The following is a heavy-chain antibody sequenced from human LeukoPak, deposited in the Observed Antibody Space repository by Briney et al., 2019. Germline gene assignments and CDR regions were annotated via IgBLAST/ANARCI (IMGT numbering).Heavy chain of an antibody. CDR1: GGSISSSSYY. V-gene: IGHV4-39*07. J-gene: IGHJ3*02. CDR3: ASYPLYYYDGSGHDAFDI. CDR2: IYYSGST. D-gene: IGHD3-22*01. Sequence: SETLSLTCTVSGGSISSSSYYWGWIRQPPGKGLEWIGSIYYSGSTYYNPSLKSRVTISVDTSKNQFSLKLSSVTAADTAVYYCASYPLYYYDGSGHDAFDIWGQGTMVTVSS.